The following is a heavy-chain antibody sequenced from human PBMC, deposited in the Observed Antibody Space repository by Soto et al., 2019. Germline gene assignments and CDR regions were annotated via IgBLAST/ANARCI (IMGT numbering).Heavy chain of an antibody. D-gene: IGHD2-2*01. V-gene: IGHV3-11*01. J-gene: IGHJ4*02. CDR1: GFTFSDYY. CDR2: ISTSGSTI. CDR3: AGTYCSSTGCSH. Sequence: QVQLVESGGGLVKPGGSLRLSCAASGFTFSDYYMSWIRQAPGQGLEWVAYISTSGSTIYYGDSVNGRITIARNNARNSQYLQMNNQRAEDTAVYYCAGTYCSSTGCSHWGQGTLVTVS.